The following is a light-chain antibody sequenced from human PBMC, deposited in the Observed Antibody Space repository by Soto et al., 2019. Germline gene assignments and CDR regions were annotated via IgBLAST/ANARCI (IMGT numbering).Light chain of an antibody. CDR3: QLYGSSPRFT. CDR1: QSVSSRY. Sequence: EILLTQSPGTLSLSPGERATLACRASQSVSSRYLAWYQQKPGQAPRLLIYGASSRATGIPDRFSGSGSGTDFTLTISRLEPEDLAVYFCQLYGSSPRFTFGPGTRVDIK. J-gene: IGKJ3*01. V-gene: IGKV3-20*01. CDR2: GAS.